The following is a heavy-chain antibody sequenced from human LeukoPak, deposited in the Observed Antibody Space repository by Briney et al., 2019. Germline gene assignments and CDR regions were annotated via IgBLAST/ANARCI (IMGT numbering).Heavy chain of an antibody. J-gene: IGHJ3*01. CDR1: GFTFSSHW. CDR2: IKQDGSEK. CDR3: TRVPVSDAFDL. Sequence: GGSLRLSCAASGFTFSSHWMTWVRQAPGKGLEWLGNIKQDGSEKYYAGSVRGRFTMSRDNAKNSLYLQMNSLRAEDTAVYFCTRVPVSDAFDLWGQGTMVTVSS. V-gene: IGHV3-7*01.